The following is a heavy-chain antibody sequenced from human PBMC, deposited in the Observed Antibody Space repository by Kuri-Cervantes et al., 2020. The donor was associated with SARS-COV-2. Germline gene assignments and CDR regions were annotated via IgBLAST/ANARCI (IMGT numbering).Heavy chain of an antibody. Sequence: GSLRLSCTVSGYSISSGYYWGWIRQPPGKGLEWIGSIYHSGSTYYNPSLKSRVTISVDTSKNQFSLKLSSVTAADTAVYYCARHRMAGAFDIWGQGTMVTVSS. D-gene: IGHD6-19*01. CDR2: IYHSGST. J-gene: IGHJ3*02. V-gene: IGHV4-38-2*02. CDR1: GYSISSGYY. CDR3: ARHRMAGAFDI.